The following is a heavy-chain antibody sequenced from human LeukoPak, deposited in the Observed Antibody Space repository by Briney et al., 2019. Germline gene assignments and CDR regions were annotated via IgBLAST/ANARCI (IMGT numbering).Heavy chain of an antibody. Sequence: GRSLRLSCAASGFTFRSYAMHWVRQAPGKGLEWVAVISYDGSNKYYADSVKGRFTISRDNSKNTLYLQMNSLGAEDTAVYYCATEIYCSGGSCGDAFDIWGQGTMVTVSS. V-gene: IGHV3-30-3*01. CDR1: GFTFRSYA. D-gene: IGHD2-15*01. CDR3: ATEIYCSGGSCGDAFDI. J-gene: IGHJ3*02. CDR2: ISYDGSNK.